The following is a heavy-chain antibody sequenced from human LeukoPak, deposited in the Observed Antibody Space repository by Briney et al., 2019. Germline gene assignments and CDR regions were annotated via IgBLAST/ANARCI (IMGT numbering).Heavy chain of an antibody. Sequence: GGSLRLSCAASGFTFSSYAMSWVRQAPGKGLEWVSAISGSGSSTYYADSVKGRFTISRHNSKNTLYLQMNSLRAEDTAVYYCARAPEVGATLGWFDPWGQGTLVTVSS. J-gene: IGHJ5*02. CDR1: GFTFSSYA. CDR2: ISGSGSST. CDR3: ARAPEVGATLGWFDP. D-gene: IGHD1-26*01. V-gene: IGHV3-23*01.